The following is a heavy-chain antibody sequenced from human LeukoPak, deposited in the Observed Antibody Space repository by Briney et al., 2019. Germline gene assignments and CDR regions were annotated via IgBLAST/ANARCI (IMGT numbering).Heavy chain of an antibody. J-gene: IGHJ4*02. CDR1: GFTFSSYA. Sequence: PGGSLRLSCAASGFTFSSYAMSWVRQAPGKGLEWVPAISGSGGSTYYADSVKGRFTISRDNSKNTLYLQMNSLRAEDTAVYYCAIVKTTVVSLYFDYWGQGTLVTVSS. D-gene: IGHD4-23*01. V-gene: IGHV3-23*01. CDR2: ISGSGGST. CDR3: AIVKTTVVSLYFDY.